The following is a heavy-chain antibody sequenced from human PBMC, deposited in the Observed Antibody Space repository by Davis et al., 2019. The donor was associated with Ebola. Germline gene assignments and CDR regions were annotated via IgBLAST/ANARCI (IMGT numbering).Heavy chain of an antibody. CDR3: ASGGLYDSSGYRFDY. D-gene: IGHD3-22*01. Sequence: GESLKISCAASGFTFSSYAMHWVRQAPGKGLEWVAVISYDGSNKYYADSVKGRFTISRDNSKNTLYLQMNSLRAEDTAVYYCASGGLYDSSGYRFDYWGQGTLVTVSS. J-gene: IGHJ4*02. V-gene: IGHV3-30-3*01. CDR2: ISYDGSNK. CDR1: GFTFSSYA.